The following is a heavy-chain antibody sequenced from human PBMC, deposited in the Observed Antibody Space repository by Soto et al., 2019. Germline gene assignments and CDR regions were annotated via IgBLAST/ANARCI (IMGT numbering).Heavy chain of an antibody. Sequence: DVQLLESGGGLVQPGGSLRLSCAASGFTCRSYAMSWVRQAPGKGLEGVSGISGSGISTHYADSVKCRFTVPRANSKKTLYLQINSLRAEDTAVYNCAKEPVGPDWYFDLWGRGTLVTVSA. V-gene: IGHV3-23*01. CDR1: GFTCRSYA. CDR3: AKEPVGPDWYFDL. J-gene: IGHJ2*01. CDR2: ISGSGIST.